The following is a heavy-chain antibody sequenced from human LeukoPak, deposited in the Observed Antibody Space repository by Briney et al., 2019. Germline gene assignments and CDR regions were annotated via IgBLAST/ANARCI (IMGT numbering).Heavy chain of an antibody. CDR3: ATRLNYYGSGSYYNDPYYYYYYMDV. J-gene: IGHJ6*03. Sequence: SETLSLTCTVSGGSISSYYWSWIRQPPGKGLEWIGYIYYSGSTNYNPSLKSRVTISVDTSKNQFSLKLSSVTAADTAVYYCATRLNYYGSGSYYNDPYYYYYYMDVWGKGTTVTISS. D-gene: IGHD3-10*01. V-gene: IGHV4-59*08. CDR1: GGSISSYY. CDR2: IYYSGST.